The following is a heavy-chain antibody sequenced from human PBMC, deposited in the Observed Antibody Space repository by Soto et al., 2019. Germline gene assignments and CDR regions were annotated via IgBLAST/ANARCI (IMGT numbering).Heavy chain of an antibody. V-gene: IGHV5-51*01. D-gene: IGHD4-17*01. J-gene: IGHJ5*02. Sequence: GESLKISCKGSGYGFSNWWIAWVRQMPGKGLEYMGIIYPSDSQTRYSPSFQGQVTISADKSISTAYLQWSSLKASDTAIYYCARHGFYGDYSSNYFDPWGQGTLVTVSS. CDR2: IYPSDSQT. CDR1: GYGFSNWW. CDR3: ARHGFYGDYSSNYFDP.